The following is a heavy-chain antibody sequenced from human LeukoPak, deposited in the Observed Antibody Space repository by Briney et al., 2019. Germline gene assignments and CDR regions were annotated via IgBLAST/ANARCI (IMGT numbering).Heavy chain of an antibody. J-gene: IGHJ5*02. V-gene: IGHV6-1*01. CDR1: GDSVSSNSAA. CDR2: TYYRSKWYN. Sequence: SQTLSLTCAISGDSVSSNSAAWNWIRQSPSRGLEWLGRTYYRSKWYNGYAVSVKSRITINPDTSKNQFSLQLNSVTPEDTAVYYCARDIWSIVVVPAVDNWFDPWGQGTLVTVSS. D-gene: IGHD2-2*01. CDR3: ARDIWSIVVVPAVDNWFDP.